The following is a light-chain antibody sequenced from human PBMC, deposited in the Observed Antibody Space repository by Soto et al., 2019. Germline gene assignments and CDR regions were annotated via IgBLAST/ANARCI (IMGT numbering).Light chain of an antibody. CDR3: QRYGSSPRT. V-gene: IGKV3-20*01. J-gene: IGKJ1*01. CDR1: QSVSSNY. Sequence: EIVLTQSPGTLSLSPGERATFSCRASQSVSSNYLAWYQQKPGQALRLLIYGAFKRATGIPDRFSGSGSGTDFTLTISRMEPEDFAVYCCQRYGSSPRTFGQGTKVDIK. CDR2: GAF.